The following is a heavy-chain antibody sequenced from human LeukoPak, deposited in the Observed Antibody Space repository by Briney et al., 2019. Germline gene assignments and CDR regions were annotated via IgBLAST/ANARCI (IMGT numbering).Heavy chain of an antibody. V-gene: IGHV3-21*01. Sequence: PGGSLRLSCAASGFTFSSYAMSCVRQAPGKGLEWVSSISSSSSYIYYADSVKGRFTISRDNAKNSLYLQMNSLRAEDTAVYYCARAPARMGGYFDYWGQGTLVTVSS. CDR2: ISSSSSYI. CDR1: GFTFSSYA. D-gene: IGHD1-26*01. J-gene: IGHJ4*02. CDR3: ARAPARMGGYFDY.